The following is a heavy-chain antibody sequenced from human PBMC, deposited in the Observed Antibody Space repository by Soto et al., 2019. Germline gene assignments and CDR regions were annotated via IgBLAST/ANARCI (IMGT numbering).Heavy chain of an antibody. Sequence: SETLSLTCSVSGGSISGSYWSWIRQSPGKGLEWLGYVYYAGSTNYSPSLRSRVSISVDTSKNEFSLRLSSVTAADTAVYFCARSVAVPGAHIDYWGQGTQVTVS. D-gene: IGHD6-19*01. CDR1: GGSISGSY. CDR3: ARSVAVPGAHIDY. CDR2: VYYAGST. V-gene: IGHV4-59*01. J-gene: IGHJ4*02.